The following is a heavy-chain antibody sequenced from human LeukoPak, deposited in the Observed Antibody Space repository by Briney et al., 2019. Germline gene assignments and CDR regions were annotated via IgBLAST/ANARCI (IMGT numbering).Heavy chain of an antibody. CDR3: AXXXXXXSGSYGWPNY. Sequence: ASVKVSCKASGYTFTSYGISWVRQAPGQGLEWMGWISAYNGNTNYAQKFQGRVTMTRDTSTSTVYMELSSLRSEDTAVYYCAXXXXXXSGSYGWPNYWGQGTLVTVSS. J-gene: IGHJ4*02. CDR1: GYTFTSYG. V-gene: IGHV1-18*01. CDR2: ISAYNGNT. D-gene: IGHD3-10*01.